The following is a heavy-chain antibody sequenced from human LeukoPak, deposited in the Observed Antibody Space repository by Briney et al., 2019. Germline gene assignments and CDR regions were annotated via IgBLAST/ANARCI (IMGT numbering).Heavy chain of an antibody. V-gene: IGHV3-21*01. CDR2: ISSSSNYI. Sequence: GGSLRLSCAASGFTFSSYAMSWVRQAPGKGLEWVSSISSSSNYIYYADSVKGRFTISRDNAKNSLYLQMNSLRAEDTAVYYCARDPSSGWYLKGWFDPWGQGTLVTVSS. J-gene: IGHJ5*02. CDR1: GFTFSSYA. CDR3: ARDPSSGWYLKGWFDP. D-gene: IGHD6-19*01.